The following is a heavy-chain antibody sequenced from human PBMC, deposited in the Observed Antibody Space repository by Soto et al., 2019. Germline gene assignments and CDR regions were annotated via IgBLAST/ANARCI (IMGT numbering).Heavy chain of an antibody. D-gene: IGHD3-22*01. V-gene: IGHV2-5*02. CDR1: GFSLSTSGVG. CDR2: IYWDDDK. Sequence: QITLKESGPTLVKPTQTLTLTCTFSGFSLSTSGVGVGWIRQPPGKALEWLALIYWDDDKRYSPSLKSRLTITKHTSKKQVVLTMTNMDPVDTATYYCAHSSPYYYASSGCYFDYWGQGTLVTVSS. J-gene: IGHJ4*02. CDR3: AHSSPYYYASSGCYFDY.